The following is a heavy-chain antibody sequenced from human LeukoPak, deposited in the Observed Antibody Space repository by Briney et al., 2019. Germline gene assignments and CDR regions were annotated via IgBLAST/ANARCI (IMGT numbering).Heavy chain of an antibody. D-gene: IGHD3-10*01. J-gene: IGHJ6*02. Sequence: GGSLRLSCAASGFTFDDYTMHWVRQAPGKGLEWVSLISRDGGSTYYADSVKGRFTISRDNSENSLYLQMNSLRTEDTALYYCAKDIKTSLIRGASPGGMDVWGQGTTVTVSS. CDR3: AKDIKTSLIRGASPGGMDV. V-gene: IGHV3-43*01. CDR2: ISRDGGST. CDR1: GFTFDDYT.